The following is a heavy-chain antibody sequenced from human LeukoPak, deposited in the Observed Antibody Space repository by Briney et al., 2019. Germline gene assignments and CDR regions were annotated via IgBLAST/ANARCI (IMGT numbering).Heavy chain of an antibody. CDR3: AKDQDCSGGSCQFDY. D-gene: IGHD2-15*01. CDR2: ISYDGGNK. J-gene: IGHJ4*02. Sequence: PGRSLRLSCAASGFTFSSYGMHWVRQAPGKGLEGVAVISYDGGNKYYADSVKGRFTISRDNSKNTLYLQMNSLRAEDTAVYYCAKDQDCSGGSCQFDYWGQGTLVTVSS. V-gene: IGHV3-30*18. CDR1: GFTFSSYG.